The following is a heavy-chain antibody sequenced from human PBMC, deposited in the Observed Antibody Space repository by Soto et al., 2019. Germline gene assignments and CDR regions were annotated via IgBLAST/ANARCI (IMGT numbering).Heavy chain of an antibody. D-gene: IGHD5-12*01. J-gene: IGHJ2*01. Sequence: GASVKVSCKASGGTFSSYAISWVRQAPGQGLEWMGGIIPIFGTASYAQKFQGRVTITADESTSTAYMELSSLRSEDTAVYYCVRGGGYNRMGYFDLWGRGTLVTVSS. V-gene: IGHV1-69*13. CDR1: GGTFSSYA. CDR3: VRGGGYNRMGYFDL. CDR2: IIPIFGTA.